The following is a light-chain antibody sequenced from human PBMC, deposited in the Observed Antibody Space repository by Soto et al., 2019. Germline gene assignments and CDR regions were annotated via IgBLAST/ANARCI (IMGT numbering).Light chain of an antibody. J-gene: IGKJ5*01. Sequence: DIQMTQSPSTLSASVGDRVTITCRASQSISSWLAWYQQKPRKAPKLLIYKASSLESGVPSRFSGSGYGTEFTLTISSLQPDNFATYYCQHYNSYSITFGQGTRLEIK. V-gene: IGKV1-5*03. CDR1: QSISSW. CDR3: QHYNSYSIT. CDR2: KAS.